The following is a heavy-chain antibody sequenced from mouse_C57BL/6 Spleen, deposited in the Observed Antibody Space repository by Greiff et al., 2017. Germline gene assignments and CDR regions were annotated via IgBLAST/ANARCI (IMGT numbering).Heavy chain of an antibody. V-gene: IGHV14-4*01. J-gene: IGHJ3*01. CDR2: IDPENGDT. Sequence: VHVKQSGAELVRPGASVKLSCTASGFNIKDDYMHWVKQRPEQGLEWIGWIDPENGDTEYASKFQGKATITADTSSNTAYLQLSSLTSEDTAVYYCTTGLLAYWGQGTLVTVSA. CDR1: GFNIKDDY. D-gene: IGHD3-1*01. CDR3: TTGLLAY.